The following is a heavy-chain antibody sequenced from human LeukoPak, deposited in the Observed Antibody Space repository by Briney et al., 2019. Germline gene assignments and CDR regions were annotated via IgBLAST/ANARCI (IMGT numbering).Heavy chain of an antibody. CDR2: IYYSGST. CDR1: GGSISSYY. CDR3: ARDLGPAAGFNDAFDI. D-gene: IGHD6-13*01. V-gene: IGHV4-59*01. J-gene: IGHJ3*02. Sequence: PSETLSLTCTVSGGSISSYYWSWIRQPPGKGLEWIGYIYYSGSTNYNPSLKSRVTISVDTSKNQFSLKLSSVTAADTAVYYCARDLGPAAGFNDAFDIWGQGTMVTVSS.